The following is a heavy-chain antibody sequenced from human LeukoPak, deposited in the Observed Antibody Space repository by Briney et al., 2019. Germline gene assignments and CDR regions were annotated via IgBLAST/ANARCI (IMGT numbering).Heavy chain of an antibody. CDR2: IYYSGST. D-gene: IGHD3-16*01. J-gene: IGHJ6*03. CDR3: ARETSQKGAHYMDV. Sequence: PSETLSLTCTVSGGSISSGSYYWRWIRQPPGKGLEWLGYIYYSGSTNYNPSLKSRLTISVDTSKNQFSLKLSSVTAADTAVYYCARETSQKGAHYMDVWGKGTTVTISS. CDR1: GGSISSGSYY. V-gene: IGHV4-61*01.